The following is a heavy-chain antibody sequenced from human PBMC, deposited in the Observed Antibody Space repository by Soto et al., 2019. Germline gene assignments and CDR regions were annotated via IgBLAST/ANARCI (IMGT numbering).Heavy chain of an antibody. J-gene: IGHJ6*02. CDR3: ARDSIAGGYYYYYGLDV. Sequence: PAGSLTLACAASGFTVSSNYMRWVRPAPRERLEWISIIYTGGRTYYAESVKGRFSIYRDNPTNTLYLQMYSLRAEDTAVYYCARDSIAGGYYYYYGLDVWGQGTTVTVSS. V-gene: IGHV3-53*01. CDR2: IYTGGRT. D-gene: IGHD6-13*01. CDR1: GFTVSSNY.